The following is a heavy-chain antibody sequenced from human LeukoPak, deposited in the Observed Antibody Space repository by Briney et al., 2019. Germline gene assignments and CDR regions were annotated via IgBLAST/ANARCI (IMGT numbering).Heavy chain of an antibody. J-gene: IGHJ5*01. CDR2: VNNDGSGT. CDR1: GFTFTNYW. Sequence: GGSLRLSCAASGFTFTNYWMHWVRQVPGKGLEWVSRVNNDGSGTSYAESVKGRFTVSRDNAKNTVSLQMNNLRAEDTAVYYCATVFDFWGQGTLVTVSS. V-gene: IGHV3-74*01. CDR3: ATVFDF.